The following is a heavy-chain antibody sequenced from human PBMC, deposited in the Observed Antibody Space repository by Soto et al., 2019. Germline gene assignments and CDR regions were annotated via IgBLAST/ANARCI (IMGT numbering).Heavy chain of an antibody. CDR1: GYTFTSYD. CDR3: AGDFYDFWSGYPPGSNWFDP. D-gene: IGHD3-3*01. CDR2: MNPNSGNT. Sequence: ASVKVSCKASGYTFTSYDINWVRQATGQGLEWMGWMNPNSGNTGYAQKFQGRVTMTRNTSISTAYMELSSLRSEDTAAYYCAGDFYDFWSGYPPGSNWFDPWGQGTLVTVSS. J-gene: IGHJ5*02. V-gene: IGHV1-8*01.